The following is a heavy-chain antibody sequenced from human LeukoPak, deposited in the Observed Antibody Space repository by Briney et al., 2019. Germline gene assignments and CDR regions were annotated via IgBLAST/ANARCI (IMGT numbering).Heavy chain of an antibody. J-gene: IGHJ4*02. Sequence: VASVTVSCKASGYTFTSYGISWVRQAPGQGLEWMGWISAYNGNTNYAQKLQGRVTMTTDTSTGTAYMELRSLRSDDTAVYYCARAWRNWNYEVDYWGQGTLVTVSS. D-gene: IGHD1-7*01. CDR3: ARAWRNWNYEVDY. CDR1: GYTFTSYG. CDR2: ISAYNGNT. V-gene: IGHV1-18*01.